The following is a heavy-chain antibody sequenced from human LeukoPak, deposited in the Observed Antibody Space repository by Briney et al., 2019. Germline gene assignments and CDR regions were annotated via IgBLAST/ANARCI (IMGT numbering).Heavy chain of an antibody. J-gene: IGHJ5*02. V-gene: IGHV4-59*08. CDR2: IYYSGST. Sequence: SETLSLTCTVSGGSISSYYWSWIRQPPGKGLEWIGYIYYSGSTNYNPSLKSRVTISVDTSKNQFSLKLSSVTAADTAVYYCARQAATCGGDCSNNWFDPWGQETLVTVSS. CDR3: ARQAATCGGDCSNNWFDP. CDR1: GGSISSYY. D-gene: IGHD2-21*02.